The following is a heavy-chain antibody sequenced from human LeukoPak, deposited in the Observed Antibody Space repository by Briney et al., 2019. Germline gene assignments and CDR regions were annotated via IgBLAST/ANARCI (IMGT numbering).Heavy chain of an antibody. CDR3: ARGTGYYYGSGSYYNRGIHSSVRHPNYYYYGMDV. CDR1: GGSISSSTYY. Sequence: PSETLSLTCTVSGGSISSSTYYWGWIRQPPGKGLEWIGSIYYSGSTYYNPSLKSRVTISVDTSKNQFSLKVSSVTAADTAVYYCARGTGYYYGSGSYYNRGIHSSVRHPNYYYYGMDVWGQGTTVTVSS. J-gene: IGHJ6*02. D-gene: IGHD3-10*01. CDR2: IYYSGST. V-gene: IGHV4-39*01.